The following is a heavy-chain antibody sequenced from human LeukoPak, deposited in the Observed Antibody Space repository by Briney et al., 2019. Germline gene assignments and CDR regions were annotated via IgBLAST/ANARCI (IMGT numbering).Heavy chain of an antibody. V-gene: IGHV3-48*03. CDR2: ISSSGSTI. D-gene: IGHD5-18*01. CDR1: GFTFSSYE. Sequence: GGSLRLSCAASGFTFSSYEMNWVRQAPGKGLEWVSYISSSGSTIYYADSVKGRFTISRDNAKNSLYLQMNSLRAEDTAVYYCAKGGRGYSLVGVSDYWGQGTLVTVSS. CDR3: AKGGRGYSLVGVSDY. J-gene: IGHJ4*02.